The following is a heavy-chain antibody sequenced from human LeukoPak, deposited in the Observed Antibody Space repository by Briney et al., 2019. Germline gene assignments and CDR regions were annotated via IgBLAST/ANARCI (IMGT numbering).Heavy chain of an antibody. V-gene: IGHV1-69*13. CDR1: GGTFSSYA. J-gene: IGHJ6*02. D-gene: IGHD3-9*01. CDR3: ARGDILTGYYPSYSYGMDV. CDR2: IIPIFGTA. Sequence: EASVKVSCKASGGTFSSYAISWVRQAPGQGLEWMGGIIPIFGTANYTQKFQGRVTITADESTSTAYMQLSSLTSEDTAVYYCARGDILTGYYPSYSYGMDVWGQGTTVTVSS.